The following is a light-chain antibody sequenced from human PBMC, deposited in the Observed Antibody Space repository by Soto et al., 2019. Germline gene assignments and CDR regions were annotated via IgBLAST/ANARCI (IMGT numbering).Light chain of an antibody. CDR2: AAS. CDR3: QQSSNIPYT. J-gene: IGKJ2*01. Sequence: DIQMTQSPSSLSASVGDRVTITCRASQTISSYLNWYQQSPGKAPKLLIYAASSLHSGVPSRFSGSGSGTDFPLTISSLQPEDFATYYCQQSSNIPYTFGQGTKLEIK. V-gene: IGKV1-39*01. CDR1: QTISSY.